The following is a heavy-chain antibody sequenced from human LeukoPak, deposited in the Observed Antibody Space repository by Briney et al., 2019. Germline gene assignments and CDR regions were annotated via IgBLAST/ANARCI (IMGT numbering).Heavy chain of an antibody. CDR2: IYYSGST. D-gene: IGHD5-18*01. CDR3: ARVGVGYSYGAAFDY. J-gene: IGHJ4*02. CDR1: GGSISSYY. V-gene: IGHV4-59*12. Sequence: SETLSLTCTVSGGSISSYYWSWIRQPPGKGLEWIGYIYYSGSTNYNPSLKSRVTISVDTSKNQFSLKLSSVTAADTAVYYCARVGVGYSYGAAFDYWGQGTLVTVSS.